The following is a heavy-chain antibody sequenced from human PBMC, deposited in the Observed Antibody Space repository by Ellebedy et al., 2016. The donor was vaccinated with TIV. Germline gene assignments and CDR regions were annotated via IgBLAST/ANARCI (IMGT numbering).Heavy chain of an antibody. CDR2: IVVGNGNT. J-gene: IGHJ4*02. V-gene: IGHV1-58*02. D-gene: IGHD3-9*01. CDR1: GFRFSNSA. Sequence: AASVKVSCKASGFRFSNSAIQWVRQARGQRLEWIGWIVVGNGNTDYGQKFQDRVTITRDMSTNTAYLELRTLRSDDTAVYYCAAALYYDILIGYYNEDYWGQGTLVTVSS. CDR3: AAALYYDILIGYYNEDY.